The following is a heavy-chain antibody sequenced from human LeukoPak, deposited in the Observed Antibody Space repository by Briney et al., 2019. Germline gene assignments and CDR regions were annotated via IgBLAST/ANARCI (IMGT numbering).Heavy chain of an antibody. J-gene: IGHJ4*02. V-gene: IGHV1-2*02. CDR2: INPNSGGT. Sequence: ASVKVSCKASGYTFTGYYMHWVRQAPGQGLEWMGWINPNSGGTNYAQKFQGRVTMTEDTSTDTAYMELSSLRSEDTAVYYCATVSYYYDSSGYPYWGQGTLVTVSS. D-gene: IGHD3-22*01. CDR1: GYTFTGYY. CDR3: ATVSYYYDSSGYPY.